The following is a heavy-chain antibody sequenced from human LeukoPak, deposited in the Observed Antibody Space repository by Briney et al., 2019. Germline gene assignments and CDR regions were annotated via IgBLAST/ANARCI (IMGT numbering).Heavy chain of an antibody. Sequence: GGSLRLSCAASGFTFSGYSMNWVRQAPGKGLEWVSYISSSSSTIYYADSVKGRFTISRDNAKNSLYLQMNSLRAEDTAVYYCAREDNYGSGSYQGWGQGTLVTVSS. J-gene: IGHJ4*02. D-gene: IGHD3-10*01. CDR2: ISSSSSTI. CDR1: GFTFSGYS. V-gene: IGHV3-48*01. CDR3: AREDNYGSGSYQG.